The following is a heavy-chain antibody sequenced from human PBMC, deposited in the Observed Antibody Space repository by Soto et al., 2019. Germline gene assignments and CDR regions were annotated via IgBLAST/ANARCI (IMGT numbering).Heavy chain of an antibody. CDR3: AKEDYYMDV. Sequence: CVGNLSGYRRTWVRQAPGKGLEWVSAISGSGGSTYYADSVKGRFTISRDNSKNTLYLQMDSLRAEDTAVYYCAKEDYYMDVWGKGTTVTVSS. J-gene: IGHJ6*03. CDR2: ISGSGGST. V-gene: IGHV3-23*01. CDR1: VGNLSGYR.